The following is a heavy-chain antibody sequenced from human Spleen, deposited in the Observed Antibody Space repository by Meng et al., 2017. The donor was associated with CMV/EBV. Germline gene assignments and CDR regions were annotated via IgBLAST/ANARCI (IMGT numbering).Heavy chain of an antibody. CDR1: GYTFTGYY. D-gene: IGHD1-26*01. CDR2: SNPNSVGT. Sequence: ASVKVSCKASGYTFTGYYIHWVRQAPGQGPEWMGWSNPNSVGTNYAQKFQGRVTMTRDASITTAYMELSRLTSDDTAVYYCARGTIVGLTTGWGQGTLVTVSS. CDR3: ARGTIVGLTTG. V-gene: IGHV1-2*02. J-gene: IGHJ4*02.